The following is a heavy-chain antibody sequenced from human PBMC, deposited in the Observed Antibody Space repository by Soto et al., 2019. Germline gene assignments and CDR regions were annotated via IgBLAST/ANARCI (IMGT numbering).Heavy chain of an antibody. J-gene: IGHJ5*02. V-gene: IGHV4-34*01. CDR2: INHSGST. D-gene: IGHD3-10*01. Sequence: PSETLSLTCAVYGGSFSGYYWSWIRQPPGKGLEWIGEINHSGSTNYNPSLKSRVTISVDTSKNQFSLKLSSVTAADTAVYYCARGGTITMVRGVTHRKYWFDPWGQGTLVTVSS. CDR3: ARGGTITMVRGVTHRKYWFDP. CDR1: GGSFSGYY.